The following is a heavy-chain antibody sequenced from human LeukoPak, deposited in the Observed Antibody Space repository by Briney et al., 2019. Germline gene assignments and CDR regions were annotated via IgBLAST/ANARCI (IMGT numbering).Heavy chain of an antibody. CDR3: TRERVGVGRLSDLDY. CDR1: GFTFSNYD. CDR2: IDTAGNT. J-gene: IGHJ4*02. Sequence: PGGSLRLSCAASGFTFSNYDIHWVRHVTGKRLEWVSSIDTAGNTYYADSVKGRFILSRENVKTSVYLQMDSLGAGDTAVYYCTRERVGVGRLSDLDYWGQGTLVTVSS. D-gene: IGHD3-16*01. V-gene: IGHV3-13*04.